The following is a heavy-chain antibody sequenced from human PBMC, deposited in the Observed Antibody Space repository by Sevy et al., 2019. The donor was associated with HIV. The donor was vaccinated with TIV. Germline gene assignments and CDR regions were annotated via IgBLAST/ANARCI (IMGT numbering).Heavy chain of an antibody. CDR2: IYYSGST. D-gene: IGHD6-19*01. CDR1: GDSISSSSYY. CDR3: ARPYSSGWYRGLGATDAFDI. V-gene: IGHV4-39*01. J-gene: IGHJ3*02. Sequence: SETLSLTCTVSGDSISSSSYYWGWIRQPPGKGLEWIGSIYYSGSTYYNPSLKSRVTISVDTSKNQFSLKLSSVTAADTAVYYCARPYSSGWYRGLGATDAFDIWGQGTMVTVSS.